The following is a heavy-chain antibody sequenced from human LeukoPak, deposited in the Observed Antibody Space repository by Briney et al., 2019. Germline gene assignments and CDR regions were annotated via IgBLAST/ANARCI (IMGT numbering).Heavy chain of an antibody. CDR1: GFTFSSYA. CDR3: AKGALRYSSCYDY. D-gene: IGHD6-25*01. Sequence: QSGGSLRLSCAASGFTFSSYAMSWVRQAPGKGLEWVSAITGSGGSTYYADSVKGRFTISRDNSKDTLYLQMNSLRAEDTAMYYCAKGALRYSSCYDYWGQGTPVTVSS. V-gene: IGHV3-23*01. J-gene: IGHJ4*02. CDR2: ITGSGGST.